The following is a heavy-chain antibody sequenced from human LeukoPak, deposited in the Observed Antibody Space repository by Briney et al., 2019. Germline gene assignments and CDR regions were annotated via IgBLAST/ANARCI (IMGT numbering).Heavy chain of an antibody. CDR1: GYTFTSYG. V-gene: IGHV1-18*01. J-gene: IGHJ4*02. CDR2: ISAYNGNT. CDR3: TRDSSGDFWSGYYSRGYFDY. Sequence: ASVKVSCKASGYTFTSYGISWVRQAPGQGLEWMGWISAYNGNTNYAQKLQGRVTTTTDTSTSTAYMELRSLRSDDTAVYYCTRDSSGDFWSGYYSRGYFDYWGQGTLVTVSS. D-gene: IGHD3-3*01.